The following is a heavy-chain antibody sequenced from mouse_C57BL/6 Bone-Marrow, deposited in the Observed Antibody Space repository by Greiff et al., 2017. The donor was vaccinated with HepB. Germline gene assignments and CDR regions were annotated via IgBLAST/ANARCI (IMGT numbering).Heavy chain of an antibody. V-gene: IGHV1-15*01. J-gene: IGHJ2*01. CDR1: GYTFTSYW. Sequence: VQLQQPGAELVKPGASVKMSCKASGYTFTSYWITWVKQTPVHGLEWIGAIDPETGGTAYNQKFKGKAILTADKSSSTAYMELRSLTSEDSAVYYCTREGWRDFDYWGQGTTLTVSS. CDR3: TREGWRDFDY. CDR2: IDPETGGT. D-gene: IGHD3-3*01.